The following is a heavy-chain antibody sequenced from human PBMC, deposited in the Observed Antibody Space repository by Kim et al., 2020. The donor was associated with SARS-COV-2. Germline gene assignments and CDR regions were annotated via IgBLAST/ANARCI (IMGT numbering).Heavy chain of an antibody. Sequence: GESLKISCKGSGYSFTSYWIGWVRQMPGKGLEWMGIIYPGDSDTRYSPSFQGQVTISADKSISTAYLQWSCLKASDTDMYYCARSGWGEMSKIRPVYYYYGMDVWGQGTTVTVSS. CDR2: IYPGDSDT. J-gene: IGHJ6*02. CDR3: ARSGWGEMSKIRPVYYYYGMDV. D-gene: IGHD3-16*01. V-gene: IGHV5-51*01. CDR1: GYSFTSYW.